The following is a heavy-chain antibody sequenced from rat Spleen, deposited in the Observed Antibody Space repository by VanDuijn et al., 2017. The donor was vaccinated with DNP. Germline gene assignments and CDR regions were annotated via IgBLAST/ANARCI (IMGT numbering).Heavy chain of an antibody. J-gene: IGHJ2*01. D-gene: IGHD1-4*01. CDR2: ISQDGSDT. CDR1: GFSLTDYS. V-gene: IGHV5-7*01. Sequence: EVQLKESGPGLVQPSQTLSLTCTVSGFSLTDYSVHWVRQAPTKGLEWVATISQDGSDTYYRDSVKGRFTISRDNAKSTLYLQMDSLRSDDTATYYCAGRPPPTRGPFDYWGQGIMVTVSS. CDR3: AGRPPPTRGPFDY.